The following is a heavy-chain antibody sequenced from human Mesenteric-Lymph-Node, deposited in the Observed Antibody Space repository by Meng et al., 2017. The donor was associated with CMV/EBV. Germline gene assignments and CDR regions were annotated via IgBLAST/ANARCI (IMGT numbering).Heavy chain of an antibody. CDR3: ARVGFYDSSGYIDY. J-gene: IGHJ4*02. D-gene: IGHD3-22*01. CDR1: GFTFNSHG. Sequence: SGFTFNSHGMHWVRQAPGKGLEWVADIWYDGSKKYYADSVKGRFTISRDDSKNTLYLQMDSLRAEDTAVYYCARVGFYDSSGYIDYWGQGTLVTVSS. CDR2: IWYDGSKK. V-gene: IGHV3-33*01.